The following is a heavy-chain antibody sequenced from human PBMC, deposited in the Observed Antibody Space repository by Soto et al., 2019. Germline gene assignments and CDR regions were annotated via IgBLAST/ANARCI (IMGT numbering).Heavy chain of an antibody. D-gene: IGHD6-19*01. V-gene: IGHV6-1*01. CDR1: GDSVSSNSAA. Sequence: PSQTLSLTCAISGDSVSSNSAAWNWIRQSPSRGLEWLGRTYYRSKWYNDYAVSVKSRITINPDTSKNQFSLQLNSVTPEDTAVYYCARGAGYSSGWPTYYYYGMDVWGQGTTVTVSS. CDR2: TYYRSKWYN. CDR3: ARGAGYSSGWPTYYYYGMDV. J-gene: IGHJ6*02.